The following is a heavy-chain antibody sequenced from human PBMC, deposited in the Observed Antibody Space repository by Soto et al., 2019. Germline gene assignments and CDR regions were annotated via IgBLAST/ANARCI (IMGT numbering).Heavy chain of an antibody. J-gene: IGHJ6*02. CDR1: GFTFSSYW. CDR3: ASSSSSRYMRYYYGMDV. CDR2: INTDGSTT. Sequence: VGSLRLSCAASGFTFSSYWMHWVRQAPGKGLVWVSRINTDGSTTSYADSVKGRFTISRDNAKNTLYLQMNSLRAEDTAVYYCASSSSSRYMRYYYGMDVWGQGTTVTVSS. D-gene: IGHD6-6*01. V-gene: IGHV3-74*01.